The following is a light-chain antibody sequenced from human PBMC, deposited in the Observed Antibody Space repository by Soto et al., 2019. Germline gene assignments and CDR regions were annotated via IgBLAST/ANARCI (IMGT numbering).Light chain of an antibody. Sequence: EILLTQSPATLSLSPGERATLSCRASLSFASSYLAWYQHKPGQAPRLLIYAASSRATGIPDRFIGSGSGTDFTLTISRLEPDDSAVYYCHHYDSSPPYTFGQGTKVDIK. CDR3: HHYDSSPPYT. J-gene: IGKJ2*01. CDR2: AAS. V-gene: IGKV3-20*01. CDR1: LSFASSY.